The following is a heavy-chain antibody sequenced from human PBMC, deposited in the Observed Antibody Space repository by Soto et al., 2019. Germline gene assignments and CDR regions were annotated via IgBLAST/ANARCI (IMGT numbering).Heavy chain of an antibody. D-gene: IGHD5-12*01. J-gene: IGHJ3*02. CDR1: GYSFITSYH. CDR3: ARDTGYDHDAFDI. V-gene: IGHV1-46*01. Sequence: GASVKVSCKASGYSFITSYHMHWVRQAPGQGLEWMGIINPTGSMTRCSQKFQGRLTMTRDTSTATDYMELSNLTSEDTAVYFCARDTGYDHDAFDIWGQGTRVTVSS. CDR2: INPTGSMT.